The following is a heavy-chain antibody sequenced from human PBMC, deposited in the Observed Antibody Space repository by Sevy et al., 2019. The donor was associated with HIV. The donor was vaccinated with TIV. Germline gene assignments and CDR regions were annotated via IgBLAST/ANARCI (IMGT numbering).Heavy chain of an antibody. J-gene: IGHJ4*02. Sequence: GGSLRLSCAASGFTFTDYYMSWIRQAPGKGLEWLSYISSSGDTIQYADSVKGRFTISRDNAKNSLSLQMNSLRAEDTAVYYCARESRTRFTDCWGQGTLVTVPS. CDR2: ISSSGDTI. CDR1: GFTFTDYY. V-gene: IGHV3-11*01. D-gene: IGHD2-2*01. CDR3: ARESRTRFTDC.